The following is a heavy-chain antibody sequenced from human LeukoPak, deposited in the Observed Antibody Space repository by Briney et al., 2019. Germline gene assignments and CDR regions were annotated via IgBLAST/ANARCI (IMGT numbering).Heavy chain of an antibody. J-gene: IGHJ4*02. Sequence: AGGSLRLSCAASGFTFNTFDMSWVRQAPGKGLEWVSSMTTTSSYIYYADSVKGRFTISRDNAKNSLYLQMNSLRAEDTALYYCARLSGFAIAAAATDYWGQGTLVTVSS. CDR2: MTTTSSYI. CDR1: GFTFNTFD. CDR3: ARLSGFAIAAAATDY. D-gene: IGHD6-13*01. V-gene: IGHV3-21*01.